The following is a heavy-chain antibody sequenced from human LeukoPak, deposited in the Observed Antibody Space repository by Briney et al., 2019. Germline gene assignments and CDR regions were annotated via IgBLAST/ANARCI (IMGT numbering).Heavy chain of an antibody. CDR2: INHSGYT. CDR3: TRMTTGHDY. Sequence: SETLSLTCAVSGVSFNDYYWSWVRQTPGRGLEWIGEINHSGYTNDSPSLKGRVTLSIDTSRKQFSLNLRSVTVADTGIYYCTRMTTGHDYWGQGTLVTVSS. V-gene: IGHV4-34*01. J-gene: IGHJ4*02. CDR1: GVSFNDYY. D-gene: IGHD4-17*01.